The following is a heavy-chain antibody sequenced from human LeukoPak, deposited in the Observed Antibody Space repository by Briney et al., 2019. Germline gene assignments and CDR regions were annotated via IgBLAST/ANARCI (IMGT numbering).Heavy chain of an antibody. J-gene: IGHJ4*02. CDR3: AKDSPKSEAATGYYFDY. D-gene: IGHD6-25*01. CDR2: ISGSGGST. V-gene: IGHV3-23*01. CDR1: GFTFSSYS. Sequence: GGSLRLSCAASGFTFSSYSMNWVRQAPGKGLEWVSAISGSGGSTYYADSVKGRFTISRDNSKNTLHLQMNSLRAEDTAVYYCAKDSPKSEAATGYYFDYWGQGTLVTVSS.